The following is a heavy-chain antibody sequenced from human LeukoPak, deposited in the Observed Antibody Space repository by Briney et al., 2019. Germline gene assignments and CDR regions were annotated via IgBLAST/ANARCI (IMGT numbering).Heavy chain of an antibody. CDR3: ARCSGWNFYYYYGMDV. Sequence: GGSQRLSCAASGLTFSSNYMSWVRQAPGKGLEWVSVIYSGGSTYYADSVKGRFTISRDNSKNTLYLQMNSLRAEDTAVYYCARCSGWNFYYYYGMDVWGQGTTVTVSS. V-gene: IGHV3-66*01. CDR2: IYSGGST. J-gene: IGHJ6*02. CDR1: GLTFSSNY. D-gene: IGHD6-19*01.